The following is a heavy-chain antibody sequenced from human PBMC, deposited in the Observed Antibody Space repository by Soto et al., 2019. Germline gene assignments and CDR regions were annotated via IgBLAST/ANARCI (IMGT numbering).Heavy chain of an antibody. CDR3: AARDGYNYSFDY. D-gene: IGHD5-12*01. J-gene: IGHJ4*02. CDR1: GFTFTKSS. V-gene: IGHV1-58*01. Sequence: TSVKLSSKASGFTFTKSSVQCVRQARGQRLEWIGWIVVGSGNTNYAQKFQERVTITRDMSTSTAYMELSSLRSEDTAVYYCAARDGYNYSFDYWGQGTLVTVSS. CDR2: IVVGSGNT.